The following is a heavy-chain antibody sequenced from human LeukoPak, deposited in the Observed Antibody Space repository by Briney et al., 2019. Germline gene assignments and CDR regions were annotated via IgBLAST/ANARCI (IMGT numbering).Heavy chain of an antibody. CDR2: ISYDGSNK. D-gene: IGHD3-16*01. CDR1: GFTFSSYG. V-gene: IGHV3-30*18. J-gene: IGHJ3*02. Sequence: GGSLRLSCAASGFTFSSYGMHWVRQAPGKGLEWVAVISYDGSNKYYADSVKGRFTISRDNSKNTLYLQMNSLRAEDTAVYYCAKKRYDGAFDIWGQGTMVTVSS. CDR3: AKKRYDGAFDI.